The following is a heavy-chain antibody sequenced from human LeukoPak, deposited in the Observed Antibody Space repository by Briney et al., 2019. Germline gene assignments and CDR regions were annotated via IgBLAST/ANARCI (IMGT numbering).Heavy chain of an antibody. CDR1: GFTVSSNY. CDR2: IYSDGCT. D-gene: IGHD3-16*01. CDR3: ARYKGLWHHPFDY. J-gene: IGHJ4*02. V-gene: IGHV3-66*01. Sequence: GGSLRLSCAASGFTVSSNYMSWVRQAPGKGLEWVSVIYSDGCTYYGASVKGRFTISRDNSKNTLYLQMNSLRAEDTAVYYCARYKGLWHHPFDYWGQGTLVTVSS.